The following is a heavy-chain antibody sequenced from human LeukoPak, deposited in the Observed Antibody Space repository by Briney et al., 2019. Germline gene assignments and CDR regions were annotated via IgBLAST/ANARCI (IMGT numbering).Heavy chain of an antibody. J-gene: IGHJ4*02. CDR2: INHSGST. Sequence: SETLSLTCAVYGGSFSGYSWSWIRQPPGKGLEWIGEINHSGSTNYSPSLKSRVTISVDTSKNQFSLKLSSVTAADTTVYYCASERDGYNSIDYWGQGTLVTVSS. V-gene: IGHV4-34*01. D-gene: IGHD5-24*01. CDR3: ASERDGYNSIDY. CDR1: GGSFSGYS.